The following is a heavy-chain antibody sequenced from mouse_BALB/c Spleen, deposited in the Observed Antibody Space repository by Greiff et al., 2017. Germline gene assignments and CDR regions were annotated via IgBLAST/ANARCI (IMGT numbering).Heavy chain of an antibody. CDR2: ISSGGGST. J-gene: IGHJ2*01. Sequence: DVKLVESGGGLVKPGGSLKLSCAASGFAFSSYDMSWVRQTPEKRLEWVAYISSGGGSTYYPDTVKGRFTISRDNAKNTLYLQMSSLKSEDTAMYYCARHERYYFDYWGQGTTLTVSS. CDR1: GFAFSSYD. V-gene: IGHV5-12-1*01. CDR3: ARHERYYFDY.